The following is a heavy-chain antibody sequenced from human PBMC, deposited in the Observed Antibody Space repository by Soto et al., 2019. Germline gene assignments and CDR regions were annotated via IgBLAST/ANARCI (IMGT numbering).Heavy chain of an antibody. Sequence: QVQLVESGGGVVQPGRSLRLSCAASGFTFSSYGMHWVRQAPGKGLEWVAVIWYDGSNKYYADSVKGRFTISRDNSKNSLYLQMNRLRAEDTAVYYCARDWPHVDTALVADAFDIWGQGTMVTVSS. J-gene: IGHJ3*02. CDR2: IWYDGSNK. CDR1: GFTFSSYG. D-gene: IGHD5-18*01. V-gene: IGHV3-33*01. CDR3: ARDWPHVDTALVADAFDI.